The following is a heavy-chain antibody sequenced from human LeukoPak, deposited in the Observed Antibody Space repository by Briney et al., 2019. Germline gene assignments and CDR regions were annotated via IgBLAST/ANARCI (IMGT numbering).Heavy chain of an antibody. CDR3: ARESCSGGSCLRPFDY. CDR2: ISSSRSTI. V-gene: IGHV3-11*01. D-gene: IGHD2-15*01. Sequence: GGSLRLSCAASGFTFSDYYMSWIRQAPGKGLEWVSYISSSRSTIYYPDSVKGRFTISSDNAKNSLYLPMNSLRAEDTAVYYCARESCSGGSCLRPFDYWGQGTLVTVSS. CDR1: GFTFSDYY. J-gene: IGHJ4*02.